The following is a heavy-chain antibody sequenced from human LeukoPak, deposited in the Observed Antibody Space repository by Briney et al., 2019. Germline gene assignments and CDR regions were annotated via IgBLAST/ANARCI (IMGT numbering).Heavy chain of an antibody. CDR3: ASHEGSSWYAGVYFQH. CDR2: IYYSGST. V-gene: IGHV4-59*01. Sequence: SETLSLTCTVSGGSISSYYWSWIRQPPGKGLEWIGYIYYSGSTNYNPSLKSRVTISVDTSKNQFSLKLSSVTAADTAVYYCASHEGSSWYAGVYFQHWGQGTLVTVSS. CDR1: GGSISSYY. D-gene: IGHD6-13*01. J-gene: IGHJ1*01.